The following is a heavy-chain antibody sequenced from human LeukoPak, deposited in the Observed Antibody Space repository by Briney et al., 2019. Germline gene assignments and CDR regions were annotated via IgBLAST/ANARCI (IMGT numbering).Heavy chain of an antibody. CDR3: AREATTGLIDY. D-gene: IGHD1-26*01. Sequence: GGSLRLSCAASGFIFSTYAMSWVRQAPGKGLEWVSGVNGNGGSTSYADSVKGRFTISRDNAKNSLYLQMNSLRAEDTAVYYCAREATTGLIDYWGQGTLVTVSS. J-gene: IGHJ4*02. CDR2: VNGNGGST. CDR1: GFIFSTYA. V-gene: IGHV3-23*01.